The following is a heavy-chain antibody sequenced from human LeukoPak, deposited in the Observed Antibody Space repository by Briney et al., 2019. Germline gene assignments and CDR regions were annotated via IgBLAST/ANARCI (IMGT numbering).Heavy chain of an antibody. CDR3: AKDQYSSSWECNWFDP. CDR2: ISGSGGST. D-gene: IGHD6-13*01. Sequence: GGSLRLSCAASGFTFSSYAMSWVRQAPGKGLEWVSAISGSGGSTYYADSVKGRFTISRDNSKNTLYLQMNSLRAEDTAVYYCAKDQYSSSWECNWFDPWGQGTLVTVSS. V-gene: IGHV3-23*01. J-gene: IGHJ5*02. CDR1: GFTFSSYA.